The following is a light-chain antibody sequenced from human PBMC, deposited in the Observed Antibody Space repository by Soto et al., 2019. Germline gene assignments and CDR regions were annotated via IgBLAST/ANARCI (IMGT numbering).Light chain of an antibody. J-gene: IGKJ5*01. Sequence: EIVLTQSPATLSLSPGERATLSCRASQSVSSSYLAWYQQKPGQAPRLLIYGASSRATGIPDRFSGSGSGSDFTVTIGRLEPEDFEVYYCQQYGRSPPITFGQGTRLEIK. CDR3: QQYGRSPPIT. CDR1: QSVSSSY. CDR2: GAS. V-gene: IGKV3-20*01.